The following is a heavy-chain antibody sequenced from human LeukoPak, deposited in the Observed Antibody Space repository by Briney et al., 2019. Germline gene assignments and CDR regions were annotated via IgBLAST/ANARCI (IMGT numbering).Heavy chain of an antibody. D-gene: IGHD3-3*01. CDR2: INPSGGST. J-gene: IGHJ4*02. CDR3: ASLRFLEWFFDY. Sequence: GASVKVSCKASGYTFTSYYMHWVRQAPGQGLEWMGIINPSGGSTSYAQKFQGRVTMTRDTSTSTVYMELSSLRSEDTAVYYCASLRFLEWFFDYWGQGTLVTVSS. V-gene: IGHV1-46*01. CDR1: GYTFTSYY.